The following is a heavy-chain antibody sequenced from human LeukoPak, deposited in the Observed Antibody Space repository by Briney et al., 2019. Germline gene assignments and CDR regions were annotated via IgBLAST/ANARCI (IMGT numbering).Heavy chain of an antibody. D-gene: IGHD3-22*01. CDR3: VRGNYDNRGYSNAFDI. CDR2: IYYNGNT. CDR1: GASISSSY. Sequence: SETLSLTCTVSGASISSSYWSWIRQPPGKRLEWDGYIYYNGNTNSNPSLKSRVTISADTSKNQFSLNLSSVTAADTAVYYCVRGNYDNRGYSNAFDIWGQGAMVTVSS. J-gene: IGHJ3*02. V-gene: IGHV4-59*01.